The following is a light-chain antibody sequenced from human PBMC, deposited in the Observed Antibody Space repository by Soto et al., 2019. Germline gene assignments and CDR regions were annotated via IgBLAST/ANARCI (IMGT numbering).Light chain of an antibody. CDR1: QSVSSY. Sequence: EIVLTQSPATLSLSPGERATLSCRASQSVSSYLAWYQQKPGQAPRLLIYGASSRATGIPDRFSGSGSGTDFTLTISRLEPEDFAVYYCQQYGSSPMTFGQGTRLEIK. J-gene: IGKJ5*01. CDR3: QQYGSSPMT. V-gene: IGKV3-20*01. CDR2: GAS.